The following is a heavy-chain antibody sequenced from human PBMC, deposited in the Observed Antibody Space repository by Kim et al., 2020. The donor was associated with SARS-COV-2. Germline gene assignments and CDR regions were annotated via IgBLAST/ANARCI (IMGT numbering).Heavy chain of an antibody. Sequence: ASVKVSCKASGYTLTSYDINWVRHTTGQGPEWMGWMNPNSGNTGYAQKFQGRVTMTRDISISTAYMELSSLGSEDTAVYYCARGQFCSHSNCPQPLDYWGQGTQVTVSS. CDR2: MNPNSGNT. J-gene: IGHJ4*02. D-gene: IGHD2-15*01. CDR1: GYTLTSYD. V-gene: IGHV1-8*01. CDR3: ARGQFCSHSNCPQPLDY.